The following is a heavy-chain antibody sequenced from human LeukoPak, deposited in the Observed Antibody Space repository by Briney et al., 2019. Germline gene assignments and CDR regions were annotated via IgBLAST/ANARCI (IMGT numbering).Heavy chain of an antibody. Sequence: GGSLRLSCAASGFTFSSYAMHWVRQAPGKGLEYVSAISSNGGSTYYANSVKGRFTISRDNSKNTLYLQMGSLRAEDMAVYYCARGTLTTYYDFWSGYSTAPDAFDIWGQGTMVTVSS. D-gene: IGHD3-3*01. CDR2: ISSNGGST. J-gene: IGHJ3*02. V-gene: IGHV3-64*01. CDR3: ARGTLTTYYDFWSGYSTAPDAFDI. CDR1: GFTFSSYA.